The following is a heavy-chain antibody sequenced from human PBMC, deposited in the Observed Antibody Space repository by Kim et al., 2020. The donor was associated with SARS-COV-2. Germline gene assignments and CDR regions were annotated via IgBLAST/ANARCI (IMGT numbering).Heavy chain of an antibody. Sequence: ASVKVSCKSSGYTFIDFPINWVRQAPGQGLEWMGWVTPYDGNSVSAERLQGRLTMTTDTSTNTAYMELRSLKSDDPAVYYCARGYSGSYDYWGQGTLVTVSS. CDR2: VTPYDGNS. CDR3: ARGYSGSYDY. CDR1: GYTFIDFP. J-gene: IGHJ4*02. D-gene: IGHD1-26*01. V-gene: IGHV1-18*01.